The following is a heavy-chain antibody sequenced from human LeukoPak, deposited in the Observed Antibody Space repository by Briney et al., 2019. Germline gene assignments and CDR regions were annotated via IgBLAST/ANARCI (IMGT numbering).Heavy chain of an antibody. CDR2: ISGYNGNT. D-gene: IGHD4-11*01. CDR3: ARDLSLGRHDDSEPFDS. Sequence: GASVKVSCKTSGYTFTNHGISWVRQAPGQGLEWMGWISGYNGNTNYVQKFRGRITMTTDTSTSTAYLQLRSLSSDDTALYYCARDLSLGRHDDSEPFDSWGQGTLVTVSS. V-gene: IGHV1-18*01. J-gene: IGHJ4*02. CDR1: GYTFTNHG.